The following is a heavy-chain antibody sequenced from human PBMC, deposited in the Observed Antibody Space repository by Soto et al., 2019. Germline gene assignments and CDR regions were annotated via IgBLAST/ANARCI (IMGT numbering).Heavy chain of an antibody. CDR1: GGSISSSNW. CDR3: ARDKITGLFDY. Sequence: SETLSLTCAVSGGSISSSNWWSWVRQPPGKGLEWIGEIYHSGSTNYNPSLKSRVTISVDTSKNQFSLKLTSVTAADTAVYYCARDKITGLFDYWGQGTLVTVSS. D-gene: IGHD2-8*02. CDR2: IYHSGST. J-gene: IGHJ4*02. V-gene: IGHV4-4*02.